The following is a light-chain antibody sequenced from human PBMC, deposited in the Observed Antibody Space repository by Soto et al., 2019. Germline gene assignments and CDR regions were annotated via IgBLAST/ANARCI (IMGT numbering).Light chain of an antibody. CDR3: QQYNNWPRT. Sequence: EIVLTQPPATLSLSPGERATLSCRASQSVSSYLAWYQQKPGQAPRLLIYDASNRATGIPARFSGSGSGTDFTLTISSLEPEDFAVYYCQQYNNWPRTFGQGTKVDIK. CDR1: QSVSSY. J-gene: IGKJ1*01. V-gene: IGKV3-11*01. CDR2: DAS.